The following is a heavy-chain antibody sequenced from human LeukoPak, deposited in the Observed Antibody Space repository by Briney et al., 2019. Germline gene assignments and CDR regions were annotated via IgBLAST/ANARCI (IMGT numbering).Heavy chain of an antibody. V-gene: IGHV3-30*02. D-gene: IGHD3-22*01. Sequence: PGGSLGLSWVASGFAFSKYAMHWGGQAPGKGLEWLTFIRHDGSFKEYADSVKGRFTISRDNSKNTLYLQMNSLRAEDTAVYYCAKSPADLHYYYDSPWGFDYWGQGTLVTVSS. CDR2: IRHDGSFK. J-gene: IGHJ4*02. CDR1: GFAFSKYA. CDR3: AKSPADLHYYYDSPWGFDY.